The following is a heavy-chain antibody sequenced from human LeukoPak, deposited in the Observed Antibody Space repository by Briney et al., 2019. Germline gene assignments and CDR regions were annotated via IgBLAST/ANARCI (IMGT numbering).Heavy chain of an antibody. CDR2: ISGYNGNT. D-gene: IGHD3-3*01. CDR1: GYTFITYD. Sequence: ASVEVSCKASGYTFITYDITWVRQAPGQGLDWMGWISGYNGNTKYAQKLQGRVTMTTDTSTNTAYMELRSLRSDDTAVYYCARVGNYDFWSSYSYYFDYWGQGTLVTVSS. CDR3: ARVGNYDFWSSYSYYFDY. V-gene: IGHV1-18*01. J-gene: IGHJ4*02.